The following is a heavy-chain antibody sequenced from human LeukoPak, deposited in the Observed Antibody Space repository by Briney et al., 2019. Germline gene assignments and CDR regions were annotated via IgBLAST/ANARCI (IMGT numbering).Heavy chain of an antibody. Sequence: PGGSLRLSCAASGFTFDDYAMHWVRQAPGKGLEWVSLISGDGGSTYYADSVKGRFTISRDNSKNSLYLQMNSLRAEDTAVYYCAKGLRSYWYFDLWGRGTLVTVSS. J-gene: IGHJ2*01. V-gene: IGHV3-43*02. CDR2: ISGDGGST. CDR3: AKGLRSYWYFDL. CDR1: GFTFDDYA.